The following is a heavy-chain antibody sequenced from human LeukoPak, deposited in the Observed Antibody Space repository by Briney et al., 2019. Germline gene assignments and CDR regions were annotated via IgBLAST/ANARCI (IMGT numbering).Heavy chain of an antibody. CDR1: EFTFSRYA. J-gene: IGHJ4*02. Sequence: GGSLRLSCEASEFTFSRYAMSWIRQAPGTGLEWVSTLSGSGTATYYADSVKGRFTTSRDNSKDTLYLQMNSLRAEDTAVYYCARVIGSCGYTRCYSHSDYWGRGTLVTVSS. D-gene: IGHD2-2*01. CDR2: LSGSGTAT. V-gene: IGHV3-23*01. CDR3: ARVIGSCGYTRCYSHSDY.